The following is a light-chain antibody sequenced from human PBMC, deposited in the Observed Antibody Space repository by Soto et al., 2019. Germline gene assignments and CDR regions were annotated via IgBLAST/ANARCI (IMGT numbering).Light chain of an antibody. CDR3: QQYNNWPSWT. CDR2: GAS. Sequence: EIVSTQCPATLSVSPGERATLSCRASQSVSSNLAWYQQKPGQAPRLLIYGASTRATGIPARFSGSGSGTESTLTISSLQSEDFAVYYCQQYNNWPSWTFGQGTKVDIK. J-gene: IGKJ1*01. CDR1: QSVSSN. V-gene: IGKV3-15*01.